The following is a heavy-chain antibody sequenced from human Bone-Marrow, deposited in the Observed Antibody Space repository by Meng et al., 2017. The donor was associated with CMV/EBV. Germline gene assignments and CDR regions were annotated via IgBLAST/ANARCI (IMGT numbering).Heavy chain of an antibody. CDR3: ARDADCSTASCYIGGGNY. J-gene: IGHJ4*02. CDR1: YIFTRVY. D-gene: IGHD2-2*02. CDR2: INPGGGST. Sequence: YIFTRVYMHWVRQAPGQGLEWMGAINPGGGSTRYAQKFQGRFTMTRDTSTTTVYMELSSLRSEDTAVYYCARDADCSTASCYIGGGNYWGQGTLVTVSS. V-gene: IGHV1-46*01.